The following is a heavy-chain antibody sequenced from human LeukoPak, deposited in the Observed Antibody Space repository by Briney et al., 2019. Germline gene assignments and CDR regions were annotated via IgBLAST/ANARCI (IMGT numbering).Heavy chain of an antibody. CDR3: ARNRCSSTTCNLDY. CDR1: GFTFSNYG. D-gene: IGHD2-2*01. J-gene: IGHJ4*02. V-gene: IGHV3-30-3*01. CDR2: ISYDGSNK. Sequence: GGSLRLSCAASGFTFSNYGIHWVRQAPGKGLEWVAVISYDGSNKNYADSVKGRFSISRDNSKNTLYLQMNSLRGEDTAVYYCARNRCSSTTCNLDYWGQGTLVTVSS.